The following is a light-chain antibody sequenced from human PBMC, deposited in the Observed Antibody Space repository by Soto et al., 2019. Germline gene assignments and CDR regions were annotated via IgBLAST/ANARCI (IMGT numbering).Light chain of an antibody. Sequence: EILMTQSPATLSVSPGERSALXXRASKSVRSTLAWYQQKPGQAPRXLIYGASNRANGIPARFSGSGSGTEFTLTINSLQAEDVAVYYCQQYYNSPLTFGGGTKVDIK. J-gene: IGKJ4*01. CDR2: GAS. V-gene: IGKV3-15*01. CDR3: QQYYNSPLT. CDR1: KSVRST.